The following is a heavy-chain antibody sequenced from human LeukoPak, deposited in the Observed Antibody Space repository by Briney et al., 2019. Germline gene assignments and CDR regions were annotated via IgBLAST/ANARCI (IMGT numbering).Heavy chain of an antibody. CDR1: GYTFINYG. D-gene: IGHD3-3*01. CDR3: ARDRDFWSGYIDY. Sequence: GASVKVSCKASGYTFINYGISWVRQAPGQGLEWMGWISGYNGNTKYTQKFQGRVTMTIDTSTSTAYMELRSLRSDDTAVYYCARDRDFWSGYIDYWGQGTLVTVSS. V-gene: IGHV1-18*01. J-gene: IGHJ4*02. CDR2: ISGYNGNT.